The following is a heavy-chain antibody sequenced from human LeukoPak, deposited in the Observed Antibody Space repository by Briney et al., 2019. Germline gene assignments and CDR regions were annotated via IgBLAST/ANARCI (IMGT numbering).Heavy chain of an antibody. CDR1: GFTFGIYA. CDR2: ISGSAST. V-gene: IGHV3-23*01. Sequence: GGSLRLSCAASGFTFGIYAMSWVRQAPGKGLEWVSGISGSASTYYADSVKGRFTISRDNSKNTLYLQMSSLRAEDTAVYYCAKVTMGDVWFDPWGQRTLVTVSS. D-gene: IGHD3-16*01. CDR3: AKVTMGDVWFDP. J-gene: IGHJ5*02.